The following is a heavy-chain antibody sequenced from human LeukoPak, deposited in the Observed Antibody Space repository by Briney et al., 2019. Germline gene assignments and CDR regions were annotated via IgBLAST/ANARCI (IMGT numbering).Heavy chain of an antibody. CDR1: GYTFTSYG. CDR2: ISAYNGNT. J-gene: IGHJ2*01. D-gene: IGHD1-26*01. Sequence: ASVKVSCKASGYTFTSYGISWVRQAPGQGLEWMGWISAYNGNTNYAQKLQGRVTMTTDTSTSTAYMELRSLRSDDTAVDYCARENFSGSYASYFDLWGRGTLVTVSS. CDR3: ARENFSGSYASYFDL. V-gene: IGHV1-18*01.